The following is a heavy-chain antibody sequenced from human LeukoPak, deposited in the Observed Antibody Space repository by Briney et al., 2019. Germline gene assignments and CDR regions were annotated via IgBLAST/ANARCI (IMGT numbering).Heavy chain of an antibody. CDR3: ARDTLDYFDY. Sequence: SETLSLTCTVSGGSISSYYWRWVRQPPGKGLEWIGFIYYSGNTNYNPSLKSRVTISVDTSKNQFSLKLSSVTAADTAVYYCARDTLDYFDYWGQGTLVTVSS. J-gene: IGHJ4*02. CDR1: GGSISSYY. CDR2: IYYSGNT. V-gene: IGHV4-59*01.